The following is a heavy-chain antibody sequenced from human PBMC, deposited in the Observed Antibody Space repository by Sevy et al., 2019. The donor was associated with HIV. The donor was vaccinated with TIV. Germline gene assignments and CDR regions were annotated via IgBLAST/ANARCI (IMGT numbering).Heavy chain of an antibody. Sequence: GGSLRLSCAASGFTLTDFYMSWIRQAPGKGLEWVSYINSGGSVIYYADSVKGRFTISRDNAKKSLYLQMNSLRAEDTAEYYCAREGQEGYGLDVWGQGTTVTVSS. CDR2: INSGGSVI. CDR1: GFTLTDFY. CDR3: AREGQEGYGLDV. J-gene: IGHJ6*02. V-gene: IGHV3-11*01.